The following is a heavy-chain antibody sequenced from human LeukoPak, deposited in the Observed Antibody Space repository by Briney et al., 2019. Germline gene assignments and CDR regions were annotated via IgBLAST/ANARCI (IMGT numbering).Heavy chain of an antibody. Sequence: PSETLSLTCAVYGGSFSGYYWCWIRQPPGKGLEWIGYIYYSGSTNYNPSLKSRVTISVDTSKNQFSLKLSSVTAADTAVYYCARVYCSGGSCYPRYWGQGTLVTVSS. CDR1: GGSFSGYY. CDR3: ARVYCSGGSCYPRY. J-gene: IGHJ4*02. D-gene: IGHD2-15*01. CDR2: IYYSGST. V-gene: IGHV4-59*13.